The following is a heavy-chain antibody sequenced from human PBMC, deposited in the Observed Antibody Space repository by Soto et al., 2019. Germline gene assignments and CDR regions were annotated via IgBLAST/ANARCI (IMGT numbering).Heavy chain of an antibody. V-gene: IGHV1-69*08. CDR1: GGTFSSYT. J-gene: IGHJ5*02. CDR2: IIPILGIA. D-gene: IGHD2-2*01. Sequence: QVQLVQSGAEVKKPGSSVKVSCKASGGTFSSYTISWVRQAPGQGLEWMGRIIPILGIANHAQKFQGRVTITADKSTSTAYMELSSLRSEDTAVYYCARDTYCSSTSCPLWFDPWGQGTLVTVSS. CDR3: ARDTYCSSTSCPLWFDP.